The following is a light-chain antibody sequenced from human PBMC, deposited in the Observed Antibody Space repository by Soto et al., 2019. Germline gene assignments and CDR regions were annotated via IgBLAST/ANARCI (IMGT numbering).Light chain of an antibody. V-gene: IGLV2-23*02. J-gene: IGLJ1*01. CDR3: CSYGGSYV. Sequence: QSVRAQPGSGSGSPGRSMTISYTGTSSDVGSYNLVSWYQQHPGKAPKVMIYEVSKRPSGVSNRFSGSKSGNTASLTISGLQAEDEADYYCCSYGGSYVFGPGTKVTVL. CDR1: SSDVGSYNL. CDR2: EVS.